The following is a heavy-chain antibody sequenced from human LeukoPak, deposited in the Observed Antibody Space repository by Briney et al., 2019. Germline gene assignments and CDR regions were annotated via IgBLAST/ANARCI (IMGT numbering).Heavy chain of an antibody. V-gene: IGHV4-39*01. CDR1: GGSISSSSYY. CDR3: ARLHCSGGSCSPFDY. CDR2: IYYSGST. D-gene: IGHD2-15*01. J-gene: IGHJ4*02. Sequence: SETLSLTCTVSGGSISSSSYYWGWIRQPPGKGLEWIGSIYYSGSTYYNPSLKSRVTISVDTSKNQFSLKLSSVTAADTAVYYCARLHCSGGSCSPFDYWGQGTLVTVS.